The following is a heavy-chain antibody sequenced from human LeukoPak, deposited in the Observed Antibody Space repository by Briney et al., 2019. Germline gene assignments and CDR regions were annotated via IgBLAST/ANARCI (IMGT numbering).Heavy chain of an antibody. CDR3: ARLSRITIFGVVIMNWFDP. CDR1: GGSISSSSYY. V-gene: IGHV4-39*01. CDR2: IYYSGST. Sequence: SETLSLTCTVSGGSISSSSYYWGWIRQPPGEGLEWIGSIYYSGSTYYNPSLKSRVTISVDTSKNQFSLKLSSVTAADTAVYYCARLSRITIFGVVIMNWFDPWGQGTLVTVSS. D-gene: IGHD3-3*01. J-gene: IGHJ5*02.